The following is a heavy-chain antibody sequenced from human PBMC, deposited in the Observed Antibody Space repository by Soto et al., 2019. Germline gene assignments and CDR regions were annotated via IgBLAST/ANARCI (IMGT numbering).Heavy chain of an antibody. V-gene: IGHV4-31*03. J-gene: IGHJ4*02. CDR1: GGSISSGGYY. CDR3: ARAFDDSGAPFDY. D-gene: IGHD4-17*01. Sequence: QVQLQESGPGLVKPSQTLSLTCTVSGGSISSGGYYWSWIRQHPGKGLEWIGYIYHSGSTYYNPSLKSRVXXSXDXXKNQFSLTLSSVTAADTAVYYCARAFDDSGAPFDYWGQGTLVTVSS. CDR2: IYHSGST.